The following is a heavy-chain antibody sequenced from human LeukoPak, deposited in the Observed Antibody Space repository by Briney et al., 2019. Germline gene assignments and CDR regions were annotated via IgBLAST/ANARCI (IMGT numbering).Heavy chain of an antibody. Sequence: GGSLRLSCAASGFTFSNYNMNWVRQAPGQGLEWVSYISSSGNTIYYADSVKGRFTISRDNSKNTVFLQMNSLRPEDTSIYYCTRGRPREDTWFDPWGQGTLVTASS. V-gene: IGHV3-48*01. D-gene: IGHD1-26*01. CDR3: TRGRPREDTWFDP. CDR2: ISSSGNTI. CDR1: GFTFSNYN. J-gene: IGHJ5*02.